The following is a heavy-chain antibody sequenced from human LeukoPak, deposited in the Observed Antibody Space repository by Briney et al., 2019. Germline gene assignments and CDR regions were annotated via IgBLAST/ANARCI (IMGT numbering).Heavy chain of an antibody. Sequence: ASVKVSCKTSGYTFSSYGISWVRQAPGQGFEWMGWISAYNGNTNYAQKFQGRVTMISDTSTSTAYMGLRSLRSDDTAVYYCARDGFFGSGIVGAFDIWGQGTMVTVSS. D-gene: IGHD3-10*01. CDR1: GYTFSSYG. CDR3: ARDGFFGSGIVGAFDI. J-gene: IGHJ3*02. CDR2: ISAYNGNT. V-gene: IGHV1-18*01.